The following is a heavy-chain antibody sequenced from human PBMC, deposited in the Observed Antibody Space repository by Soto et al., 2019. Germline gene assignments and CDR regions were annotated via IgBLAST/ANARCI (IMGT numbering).Heavy chain of an antibody. J-gene: IGHJ4*02. CDR2: MSNDGSDK. CDR3: AKDRYYSTYQFDS. D-gene: IGHD2-2*01. Sequence: QVQLVESGGGVVQPGRSLRLSCAASGFNFSRIGMHWVRQAPGKGLEWVAIMSNDGSDKQYADSVKGRFIISRDNSKNTLYLQMDSLRAEDTAVYYCAKDRYYSTYQFDSWGQGTLVTVSS. CDR1: GFNFSRIG. V-gene: IGHV3-30*18.